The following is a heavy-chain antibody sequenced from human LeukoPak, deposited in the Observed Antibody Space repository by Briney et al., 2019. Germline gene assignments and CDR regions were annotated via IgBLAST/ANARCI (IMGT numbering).Heavy chain of an antibody. D-gene: IGHD5-12*01. CDR3: ARLGGYDLPDY. V-gene: IGHV4-59*08. CDR2: IYYSGST. CDR1: GGSISSYY. Sequence: SETLSLTCTVSGGSISSYYWSWIRQPPGKGLEWTGYIYYSGSTNYNPSLKSRVTISVDTSKNQFSLKLSSVTAAGTAVYYCARLGGYDLPDYWGQGTLVTVSS. J-gene: IGHJ4*02.